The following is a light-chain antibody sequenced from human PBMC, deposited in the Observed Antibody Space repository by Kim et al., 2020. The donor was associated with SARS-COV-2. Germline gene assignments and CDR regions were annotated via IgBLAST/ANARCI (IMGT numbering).Light chain of an antibody. Sequence: DIQMTQSPSTLSASVGDRVTITCRASENIDRWLAWYQQKPGKAPKLLIYYVSSLESGVPSRFSGSGSGIEFTLTISSLQPDDFATYFCQQYLSSSPSVSFGGGTKVDIK. CDR3: QQYLSSSPSVS. V-gene: IGKV1-5*01. J-gene: IGKJ4*01. CDR1: ENIDRW. CDR2: YVS.